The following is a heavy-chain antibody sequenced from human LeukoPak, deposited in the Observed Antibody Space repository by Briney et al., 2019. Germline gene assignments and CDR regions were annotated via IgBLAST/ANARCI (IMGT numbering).Heavy chain of an antibody. D-gene: IGHD2-2*01. CDR1: GYTFTNNG. Sequence: ASVKVSCKTSGYTFTNNGISWVRQAPGQGLEWMGWINPNSGGTNYAQKFQGRVTMTRDTSISTAYMELSRLRSDDTAVYYCARVGPSKSDYFDYWGQGTLVTVSS. CDR2: INPNSGGT. V-gene: IGHV1-2*02. CDR3: ARVGPSKSDYFDY. J-gene: IGHJ4*02.